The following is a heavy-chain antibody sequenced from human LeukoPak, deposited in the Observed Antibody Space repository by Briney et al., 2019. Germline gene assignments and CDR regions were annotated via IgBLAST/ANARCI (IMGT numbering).Heavy chain of an antibody. V-gene: IGHV4-34*01. Sequence: PSETLSPTCAVYGGSFSGYYWSWIRQPPGKGLEWIGEINHSGSTNYNPSLKSRVTISVDTSKNQFSLKLSSVTAADTAVYYCARDIGYYDSSGYYFDYWGQGTLVTVSS. CDR3: ARDIGYYDSSGYYFDY. J-gene: IGHJ4*02. CDR2: INHSGST. CDR1: GGSFSGYY. D-gene: IGHD3-22*01.